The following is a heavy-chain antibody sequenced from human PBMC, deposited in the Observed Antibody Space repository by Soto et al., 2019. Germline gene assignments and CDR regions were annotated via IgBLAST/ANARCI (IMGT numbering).Heavy chain of an antibody. D-gene: IGHD3-10*01. V-gene: IGHV3-23*01. CDR3: AKFHGSGTYYNFPDY. Sequence: LRLSCAASGFTFNTYAMSWVRQAPGKGLEWVSTISDSGGRTYYAASVKGRFTISRDNSKNTLYLLMNSLSAEDTALYYCAKFHGSGTYYNFPDYWGQGTLVTAPQ. CDR1: GFTFNTYA. CDR2: ISDSGGRT. J-gene: IGHJ4*02.